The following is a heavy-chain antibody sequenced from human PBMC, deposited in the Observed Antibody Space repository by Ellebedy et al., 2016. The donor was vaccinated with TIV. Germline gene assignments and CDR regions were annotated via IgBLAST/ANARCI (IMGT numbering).Heavy chain of an antibody. V-gene: IGHV3-74*01. CDR2: INSDGSST. CDR1: GFTFSSYR. J-gene: IGHJ4*02. D-gene: IGHD3-16*02. CDR3: SNIGGREGLHVGESSFRDY. Sequence: HTGGSLRLSXAASGFTFSSYRMHWVRQAPGKGLVWVSHINSDGSSTTYADSVKGRFTISRDNAKNTLYLHMNSLGAEDTAVYYCSNIGGREGLHVGESSFRDYWGQGTLVTVSS.